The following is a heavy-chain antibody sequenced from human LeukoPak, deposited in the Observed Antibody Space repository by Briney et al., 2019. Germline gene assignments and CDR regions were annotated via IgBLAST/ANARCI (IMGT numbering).Heavy chain of an antibody. J-gene: IGHJ4*02. D-gene: IGHD2-15*01. CDR3: ARGGGDFDY. Sequence: GGSLRLSCASSGFTFSNYPMNWFRQAPGKGLEWVSGISVSGGSTYYADSVEGRFTISRDNSKNTQYLQMNSLRVEDTALYYCARGGGDFDYWGQGTLVTVSS. CDR2: ISVSGGST. CDR1: GFTFSNYP. V-gene: IGHV3-23*01.